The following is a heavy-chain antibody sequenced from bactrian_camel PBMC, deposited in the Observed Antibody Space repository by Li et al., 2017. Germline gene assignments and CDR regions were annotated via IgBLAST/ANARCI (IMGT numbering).Heavy chain of an antibody. CDR1: GDISGGYC. V-gene: IGHV3S55*01. D-gene: IGHD5*01. CDR2: FDRGGTT. Sequence: HVQLVESGGGSVQVGGSLRLSCAASGDISGGYCMAWFREAPGKDREAVAIFDRGGTTNYADSVKGRFTISQDNAKITLTLQMNNVKPEDTAMYYCAIDIDGLCFLLGGGRWPRFRDYGQGTQVTVS. J-gene: IGHJ4*01.